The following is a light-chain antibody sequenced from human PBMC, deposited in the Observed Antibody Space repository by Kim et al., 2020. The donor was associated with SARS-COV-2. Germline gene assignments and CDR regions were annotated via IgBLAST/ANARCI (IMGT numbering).Light chain of an antibody. J-gene: IGKJ1*01. CDR1: QDISHF. Sequence: DIQMTKSPSSLSAAVGDRVTITCRAGQDISHFLAWYQQKAGMLPKLLTHDTSVLEAGVQPRFSGIGSGTSFTLTISSLQPEDVATYYCQQYSSAPWPFGQGTKVDIK. CDR3: QQYSSAPWP. CDR2: DTS. V-gene: IGKV1-27*01.